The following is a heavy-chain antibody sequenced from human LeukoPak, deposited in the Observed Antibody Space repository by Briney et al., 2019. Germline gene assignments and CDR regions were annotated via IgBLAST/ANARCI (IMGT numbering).Heavy chain of an antibody. CDR3: GRSGYRYSYDFDYYMDV. Sequence: ASVKVSCKASGYSFTSYGISWVRQVPGQGLEWMGRITPYNGNTNYAEGVQDRVTMTTDTSTSTVYMELRSLRSDDTGAYYCGRSGYRYSYDFDYYMDVWGKGTTITVSS. CDR2: ITPYNGNT. CDR1: GYSFTSYG. V-gene: IGHV1-18*01. J-gene: IGHJ6*03. D-gene: IGHD5-18*01.